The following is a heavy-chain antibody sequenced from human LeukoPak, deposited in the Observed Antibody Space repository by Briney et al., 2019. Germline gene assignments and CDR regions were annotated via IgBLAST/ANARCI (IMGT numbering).Heavy chain of an antibody. Sequence: SETLSLTCAVYGGSFSGYYWSWIRQPPGKGLEWIGEINHSGSTNYNPSLKSRVTISVDTSKNQFSLKLSSVTAADTAVYYCAREPGIPSYFDYWGQGTLVTVSS. D-gene: IGHD1-14*01. CDR2: INHSGST. J-gene: IGHJ4*02. CDR1: GGSFSGYY. CDR3: AREPGIPSYFDY. V-gene: IGHV4-34*01.